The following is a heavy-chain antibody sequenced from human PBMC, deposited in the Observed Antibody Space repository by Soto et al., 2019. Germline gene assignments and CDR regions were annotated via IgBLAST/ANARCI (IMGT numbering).Heavy chain of an antibody. V-gene: IGHV4-59*12. CDR2: ISYTGTT. D-gene: IGHD2-8*02. CDR3: ARDKITGLFDY. J-gene: IGHJ4*02. CDR1: GGSISRYY. Sequence: SETLSLTCTVSGGSISRYYWSWIRQPPGKGLQWIGYISYTGTTKYSPSLKSRVTISVDTSKNQFSLKLTSVTAADTAVYYCARDKITGLFDYWGQGTLVTVSS.